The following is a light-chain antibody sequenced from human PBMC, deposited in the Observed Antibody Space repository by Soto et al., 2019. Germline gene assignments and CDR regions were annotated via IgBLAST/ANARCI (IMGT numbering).Light chain of an antibody. CDR1: QGISSY. Sequence: AIRMTQSPSSLSASTGDRVTITCRAIQGISSYLAWYQQKPGKAPKLLIYAASTLQSGVPSRISGSGSWTDFTRTISRLQSEDFATYYCQQYYSYPRFGPGTKVDIK. J-gene: IGKJ3*01. CDR2: AAS. V-gene: IGKV1-8*01. CDR3: QQYYSYPR.